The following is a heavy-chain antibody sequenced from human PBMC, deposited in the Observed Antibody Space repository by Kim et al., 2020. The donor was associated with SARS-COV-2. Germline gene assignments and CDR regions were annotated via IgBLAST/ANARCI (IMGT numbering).Heavy chain of an antibody. D-gene: IGHD2-2*01. CDR2: INHSGST. J-gene: IGHJ5*02. Sequence: SETLSLTCAVYGGSFSGYYWSWIRQPPGKGLEWIGEINHSGSTNYNPSLKSRVTISVDTSKNQFSLKLSSVTAADTAVYYCARGWGYQLLGRHNWFDPWGQGTLVTVSS. V-gene: IGHV4-34*01. CDR1: GGSFSGYY. CDR3: ARGWGYQLLGRHNWFDP.